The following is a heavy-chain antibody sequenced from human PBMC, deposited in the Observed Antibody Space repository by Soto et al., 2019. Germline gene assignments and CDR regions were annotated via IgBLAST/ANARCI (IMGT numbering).Heavy chain of an antibody. Sequence: QVQLQQSGPGLVKPSQTLSLTCAISGDSVSSNSAAWNWIRQSPSRGLEWLGRTYYRSKWYNDYAVSVKSRITINPDTSKNQFSLQLNSVTPEDTAVYYCARDLIVVVPAAQGGYYYYYMDVWGKGTTVTVSS. D-gene: IGHD2-2*01. J-gene: IGHJ6*03. CDR2: TYYRSKWYN. V-gene: IGHV6-1*01. CDR3: ARDLIVVVPAAQGGYYYYYMDV. CDR1: GDSVSSNSAA.